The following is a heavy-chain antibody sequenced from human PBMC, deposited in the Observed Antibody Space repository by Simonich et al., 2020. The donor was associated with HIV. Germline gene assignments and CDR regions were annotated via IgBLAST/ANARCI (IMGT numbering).Heavy chain of an antibody. CDR3: ARRHPTTVTTPYFDY. J-gene: IGHJ4*02. D-gene: IGHD4-17*01. Sequence: QVQLQQWGAGLLKPSETLSLTCAVYGGSFSGYYWSWIRQPPGKGLEWIGEINHKGTPNYNPSLKRRVTISVDTSKNQFSLKLSSVTAADTAVYYCARRHPTTVTTPYFDYWGQGTLVTVSS. CDR1: GGSFSGYY. V-gene: IGHV4-34*01. CDR2: INHKGTP.